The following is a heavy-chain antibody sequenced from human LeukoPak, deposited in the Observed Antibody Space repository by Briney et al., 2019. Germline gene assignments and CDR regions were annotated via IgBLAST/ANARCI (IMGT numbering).Heavy chain of an antibody. Sequence: ASVKVSCKASGYTFTSYYMHWVRQAPGQGLEWMGIINPSGGSTSYAQKFQGRVTMTRDTSTSTVYMELSSLRSEDTAVYYCARDRGSKRVAYCGGDCYIGYFDLWGRGPLVTVSS. CDR2: INPSGGST. CDR1: GYTFTSYY. V-gene: IGHV1-46*01. J-gene: IGHJ2*01. CDR3: ARDRGSKRVAYCGGDCYIGYFDL. D-gene: IGHD2-21*02.